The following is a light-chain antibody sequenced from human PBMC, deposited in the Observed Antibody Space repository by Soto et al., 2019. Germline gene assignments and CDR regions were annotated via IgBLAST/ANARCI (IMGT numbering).Light chain of an antibody. CDR1: NIGSKS. J-gene: IGLJ1*01. Sequence: SYELTQPPSVSVAPGQTARITCGGNNIGSKSVHWFQQKPGQAPVLVVYDDKDRPSGIPERFSGSNSGNTATLTISRVEAGAEADYFCQVWDSSTDQYVFATGTKLTVL. CDR2: DDK. V-gene: IGLV3-21*02. CDR3: QVWDSSTDQYV.